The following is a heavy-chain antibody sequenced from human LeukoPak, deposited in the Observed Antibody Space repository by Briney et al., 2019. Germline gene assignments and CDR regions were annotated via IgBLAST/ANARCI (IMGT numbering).Heavy chain of an antibody. V-gene: IGHV1-69*06. CDR1: GGTFSSYA. CDR3: ARGNYYGSGSVVSPDYYYYYMDV. CDR2: IIPIFGTA. D-gene: IGHD3-10*01. J-gene: IGHJ6*03. Sequence: SVKVSCKASGGTFSSYAISWVRQAPGQGLEWMGGIIPIFGTANYAQKFQGRVTITADKSTSTAYMELSSLRSEDTAVYYCARGNYYGSGSVVSPDYYYYYMDVWGKGTTVTVSS.